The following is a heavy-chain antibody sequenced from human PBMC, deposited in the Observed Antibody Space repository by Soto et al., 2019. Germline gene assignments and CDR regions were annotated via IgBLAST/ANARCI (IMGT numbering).Heavy chain of an antibody. CDR2: ISAYNGNT. CDR1: GYTFTSYG. V-gene: IGHV1-18*01. Sequence: QVQLVQSGAEVKKPGASVKVSCEASGYTFTSYGISWVRQAPGQGLEWMGWISAYNGNTNYAQKLQGRVTMTTDTSTSTAYMELRSLRSDDTAVYYCARSPITGVLQHNWFDPWGQGTLVTVSS. CDR3: ARSPITGVLQHNWFDP. J-gene: IGHJ5*02. D-gene: IGHD7-27*01.